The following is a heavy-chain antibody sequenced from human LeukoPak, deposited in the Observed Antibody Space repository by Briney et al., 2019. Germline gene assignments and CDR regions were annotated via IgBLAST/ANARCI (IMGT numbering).Heavy chain of an antibody. V-gene: IGHV1-46*01. CDR1: GYTFTSYY. J-gene: IGHJ4*02. CDR2: INPSGGST. D-gene: IGHD3-22*01. CDR3: ARDGELYYYDSSGYYGDY. Sequence: ASVKVSCKASGYTFTSYYMHWVRQAPGQGLEWMGIINPSGGSTSYAQKFQGRVTMTRDMSTSTVYMELSSLRSEDTAVYYCARDGELYYYDSSGYYGDYWGQGTPVIVSS.